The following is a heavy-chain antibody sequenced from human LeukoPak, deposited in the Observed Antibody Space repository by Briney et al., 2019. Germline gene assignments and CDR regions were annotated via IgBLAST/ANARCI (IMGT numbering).Heavy chain of an antibody. CDR3: AAFRFPSYGVEYP. J-gene: IGHJ5*02. D-gene: IGHD1-26*01. CDR1: GFTFTSSA. CDR2: IVVGSGNT. Sequence: SVQVSCKASGFTFTSSAVQWVRQARGQRLEWIGWIVVGSGNTNYAQKFQERVTITRDMSTSTAYMELSSLRSEDTAVYYCAAFRFPSYGVEYPWGQGTLVTVSS. V-gene: IGHV1-58*01.